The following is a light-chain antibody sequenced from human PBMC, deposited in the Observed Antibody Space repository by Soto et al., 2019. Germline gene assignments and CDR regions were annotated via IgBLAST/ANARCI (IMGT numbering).Light chain of an antibody. CDR1: SSDVGRYNL. J-gene: IGLJ2*01. V-gene: IGLV2-23*01. Sequence: QSALTQPASVSGSPGQSITISCTGSSSDVGRYNLVSWYQQHPGKAPKLIIYEDIERPSGVSNRFSGSKSGNTASLTISGLQTEDEADYYCCSYAGGTSVVFGGGTKLTLL. CDR2: EDI. CDR3: CSYAGGTSVV.